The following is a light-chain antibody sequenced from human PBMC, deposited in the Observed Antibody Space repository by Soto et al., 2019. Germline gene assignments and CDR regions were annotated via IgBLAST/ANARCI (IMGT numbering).Light chain of an antibody. Sequence: EIVMTQSPATLSVSPGERATLSCRASQSVSTNLAWYQQKPGQAPRLLIYHTSTRATGIPARFSGSGSGTEFTLTISSLQSEDFAVYYCQQYSNWPPITFGQGTRLEIK. CDR3: QQYSNWPPIT. J-gene: IGKJ5*01. CDR2: HTS. V-gene: IGKV3-15*01. CDR1: QSVSTN.